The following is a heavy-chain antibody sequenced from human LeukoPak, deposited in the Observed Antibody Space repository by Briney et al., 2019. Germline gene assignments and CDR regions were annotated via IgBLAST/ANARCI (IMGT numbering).Heavy chain of an antibody. CDR2: ISGSGGST. Sequence: GGSLRLSCAASGFTFSSYAMSWVRQAPGKGLEWVSAISGSGGSTYYADSVRGRFTISRDNSKNTLYLQMNSLRAEDTAVYYCAKALWFGELYYWGQGTLVTVSS. CDR3: AKALWFGELYY. V-gene: IGHV3-23*01. CDR1: GFTFSSYA. J-gene: IGHJ4*02. D-gene: IGHD3-10*01.